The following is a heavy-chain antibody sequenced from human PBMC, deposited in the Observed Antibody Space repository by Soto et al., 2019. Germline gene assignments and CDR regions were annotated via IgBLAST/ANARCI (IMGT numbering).Heavy chain of an antibody. D-gene: IGHD5-12*01. Sequence: GGSLRLSCAASGFTFSSYAMHWVRQAPGKGLEWVAVISYDGSNKYYADSVKGRFTISRDNSKNTLYLQMNSLRAEDTAVYYCARATASDIVATIPDYWGQGTLVTVSS. CDR1: GFTFSSYA. J-gene: IGHJ4*02. CDR3: ARATASDIVATIPDY. CDR2: ISYDGSNK. V-gene: IGHV3-30-3*01.